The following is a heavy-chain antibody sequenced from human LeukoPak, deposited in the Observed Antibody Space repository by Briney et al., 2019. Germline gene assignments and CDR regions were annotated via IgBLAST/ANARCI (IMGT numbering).Heavy chain of an antibody. Sequence: ASVKVSCKASGYTFTGYYMHWVRQAPGQGLEWMGWINPNSGGTNYAQKFQGRVTMTRDTSISTAYMELSRLRSDDTAVYYCARDPLARPLVGYYMDVRGKGTTVTVSS. V-gene: IGHV1-2*02. CDR2: INPNSGGT. J-gene: IGHJ6*03. CDR3: ARDPLARPLVGYYMDV. CDR1: GYTFTGYY. D-gene: IGHD6-6*01.